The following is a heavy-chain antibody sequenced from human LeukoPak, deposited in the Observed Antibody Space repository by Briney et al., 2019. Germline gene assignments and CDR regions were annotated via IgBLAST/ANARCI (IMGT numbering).Heavy chain of an antibody. J-gene: IGHJ4*02. Sequence: GASVKVSCKASGYIFSCYYMHWVRQAPGQGLEWMGWINPNGGGTNSAQKFQGRVTMTRDTSINTVYMELNSLRSDDTAVYYCARDLGDGNGMGNYYFDYWGQGTLVTVSS. CDR2: INPNGGGT. V-gene: IGHV1-2*02. CDR1: GYIFSCYY. D-gene: IGHD2-8*01. CDR3: ARDLGDGNGMGNYYFDY.